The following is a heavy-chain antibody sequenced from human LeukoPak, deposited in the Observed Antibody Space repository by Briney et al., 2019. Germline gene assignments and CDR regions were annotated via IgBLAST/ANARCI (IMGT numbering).Heavy chain of an antibody. CDR1: GGTFSGYA. J-gene: IGHJ3*02. CDR3: ARDQGGKYSTRPGAFDI. V-gene: IGHV1-69*04. Sequence: SVKVSCKASGGTFSGYAISWVRQAPGQGLEWMGRIIPILGIANYAQKFQGRVTITADKSTSTAYMELSSLRSEDTAVYYCARDQGGKYSTRPGAFDIWGQGTMVTVSS. CDR2: IIPILGIA. D-gene: IGHD6-13*01.